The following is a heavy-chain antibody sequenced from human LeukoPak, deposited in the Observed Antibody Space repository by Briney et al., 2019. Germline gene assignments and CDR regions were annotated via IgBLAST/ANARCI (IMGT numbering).Heavy chain of an antibody. CDR3: ARPGPYYYDSSGYYYFDY. V-gene: IGHV1-69*13. CDR2: IIPIFGTA. J-gene: IGHJ4*02. D-gene: IGHD3-22*01. Sequence: SVKVSCKASGGTFSSYAISWVRQAPGQGLEWMGGIIPIFGTANYAQKFQGRVTITADESTSTAYMELSSLRSEDTAVYYCARPGPYYYDSSGYYYFDYWGQGTLVTVSS. CDR1: GGTFSSYA.